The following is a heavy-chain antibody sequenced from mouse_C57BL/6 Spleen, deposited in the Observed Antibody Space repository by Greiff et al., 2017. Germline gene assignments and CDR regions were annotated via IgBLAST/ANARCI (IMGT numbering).Heavy chain of an antibody. D-gene: IGHD2-4*01. CDR2: IRLKSDNYAT. V-gene: IGHV6-3*01. Sequence: EVMLVESGGGLVQPGGSMKLSCVASGFTFSNYWMNWVRQSPEKELEWVAQIRLKSDNYATHYAESVKGRFTISRDDSKSSVYLQMNNLRAEDTGIYYCTMDYDEAYWGQGTLVTVSA. CDR1: GFTFSNYW. J-gene: IGHJ3*01. CDR3: TMDYDEAY.